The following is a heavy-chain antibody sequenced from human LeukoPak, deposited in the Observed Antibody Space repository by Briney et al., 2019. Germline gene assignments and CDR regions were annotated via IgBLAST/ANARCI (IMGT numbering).Heavy chain of an antibody. V-gene: IGHV4-59*01. J-gene: IGHJ4*02. CDR1: GGSISSYY. Sequence: SETLSLTCTFSGGSISSYYWSWIRQPPGKGLEWIGYIYYSGSTNYNPSLKSRVTISVDTSKNQFSLKLSSVTAADTAVYYCAAGVYYYDSSGYIPGLDYWGQGTLVTVSS. D-gene: IGHD3-22*01. CDR3: AAGVYYYDSSGYIPGLDY. CDR2: IYYSGST.